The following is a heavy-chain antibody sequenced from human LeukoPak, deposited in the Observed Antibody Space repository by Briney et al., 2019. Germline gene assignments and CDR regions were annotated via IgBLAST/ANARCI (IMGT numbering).Heavy chain of an antibody. CDR3: ARVRGSYYEADY. J-gene: IGHJ4*02. CDR1: GYTFTSYA. Sequence: GASGKVSCKASGYTFTSYAMHWVRQAPGQRLEWMGWINAGNGNTKYSQKFQGRVTITRDTSASTAYMELSSLRSEDTAVYYCARVRGSYYEADYWGQGTLVTVSS. CDR2: INAGNGNT. V-gene: IGHV1-3*01. D-gene: IGHD1-26*01.